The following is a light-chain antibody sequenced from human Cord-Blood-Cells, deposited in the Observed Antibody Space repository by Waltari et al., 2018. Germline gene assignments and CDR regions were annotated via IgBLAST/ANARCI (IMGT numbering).Light chain of an antibody. J-gene: IGKJ5*01. Sequence: DIQQTQSPSSLSASVGDRLTITCPASQSISSYLNWYQQKPGKAPKLLLYAASSLQSGVPSRFSGIESGTDVALNISSLEAEDCATYYCQQSYSTPITFGQGTRLEIK. CDR1: QSISSY. CDR2: AAS. V-gene: IGKV1-39*01. CDR3: QQSYSTPIT.